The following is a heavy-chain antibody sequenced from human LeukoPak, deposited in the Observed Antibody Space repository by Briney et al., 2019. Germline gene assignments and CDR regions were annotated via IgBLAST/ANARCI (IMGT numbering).Heavy chain of an antibody. CDR2: TYYRSKWYY. D-gene: IGHD1-7*01. V-gene: IGHV6-1*01. CDR1: GDSVSSNSGA. CDR3: ASGTTASHIDY. J-gene: IGHJ4*02. Sequence: SQTLSLTCAISGDSVSSNSGAWNWIRQSPSRGLEWLARTYYRSKWYYDYAVSVVSRITIDPDTSKNQFSLHLNSVTPEDTAVYYCASGTTASHIDYWGPGTLVTVSS.